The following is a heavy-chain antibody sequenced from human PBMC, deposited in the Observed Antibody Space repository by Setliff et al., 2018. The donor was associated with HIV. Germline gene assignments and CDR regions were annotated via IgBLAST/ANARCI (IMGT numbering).Heavy chain of an antibody. CDR1: GDSIGDYY. Sequence: SETLSLTCTVSGDSIGDYYWSWIRQPPGKGLEWIGYIYYSGSTNYNPSLKSRVTISVDTSKNQFSLKLSSVTAADTAVYYCAREGQEGYYDSSGYGNDAFDIWGQGTMVTVSS. D-gene: IGHD3-22*01. CDR3: AREGQEGYYDSSGYGNDAFDI. V-gene: IGHV4-59*01. CDR2: IYYSGST. J-gene: IGHJ3*02.